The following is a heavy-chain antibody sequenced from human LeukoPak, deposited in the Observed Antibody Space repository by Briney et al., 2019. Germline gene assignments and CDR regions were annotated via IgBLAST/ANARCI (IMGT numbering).Heavy chain of an antibody. CDR1: GCTLPELS. CDR3: ATDGVQLERHSVGWFDP. Sequence: ASVKVSCKVSGCTLPELSMHWLRQAPGKGREGMGGFDPEDGETIYAQKFQGRVTMTEDTSTDTAYMELSSLRSEDTAVYYCATDGVQLERHSVGWFDPWGQGTLVTVSS. D-gene: IGHD1-1*01. CDR2: FDPEDGET. V-gene: IGHV1-24*01. J-gene: IGHJ5*02.